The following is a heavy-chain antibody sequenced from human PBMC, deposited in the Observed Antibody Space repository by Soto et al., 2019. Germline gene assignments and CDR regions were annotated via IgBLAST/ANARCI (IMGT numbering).Heavy chain of an antibody. CDR3: AYGSSSAWIDY. CDR1: GDSMRGYHFY. CDR2: AYFSGGNT. J-gene: IGHJ4*02. D-gene: IGHD6-25*01. V-gene: IGHV4-39*01. Sequence: PSETLSLTCSVSGDSMRGYHFYWGWIRQAPGKGLEWIGSAYFSGGNTYYSASLKSRVSISVDTSKNEFSLRLTSLTAADTAVYFCAYGSSSAWIDYWGQGTLVTVSS.